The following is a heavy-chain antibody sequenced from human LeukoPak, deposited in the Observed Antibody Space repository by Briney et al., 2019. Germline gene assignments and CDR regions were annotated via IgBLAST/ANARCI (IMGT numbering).Heavy chain of an antibody. CDR3: ARSSSSYYYYYYYGMDV. V-gene: IGHV1-8*02. J-gene: IGHJ6*02. CDR2: MNPNSGNT. Sequence: ASVKVSCKASGGTFSSYDINWVRQATGQGLEWMGWMNPNSGNTGYAQKFQGRVTMTRNTSISTAYMELSSLRSEDTAVYYCARSSSSYYYYYYYGMDVWGQGTTVTVSS. CDR1: GGTFSSYD. D-gene: IGHD6-13*01.